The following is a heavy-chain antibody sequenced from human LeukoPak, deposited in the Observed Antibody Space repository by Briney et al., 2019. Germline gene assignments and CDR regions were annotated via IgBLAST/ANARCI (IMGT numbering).Heavy chain of an antibody. J-gene: IGHJ4*02. CDR3: ARHQVSLYDILTGYDY. Sequence: PSETLSLTCTASGGSISSSSYYWGWIRQPPGKGLEWIGSIYYSGSTYYNPSLKSRVTISVDTSKNQFSLKLSSVTAADTAVYHCARHQVSLYDILTGYDYWGQGTLVTVSS. D-gene: IGHD3-9*01. CDR1: GGSISSSSYY. V-gene: IGHV4-39*01. CDR2: IYYSGST.